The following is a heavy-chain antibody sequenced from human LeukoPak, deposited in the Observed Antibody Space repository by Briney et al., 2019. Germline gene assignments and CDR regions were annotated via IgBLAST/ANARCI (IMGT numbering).Heavy chain of an antibody. CDR2: ISGGGGST. J-gene: IGHJ4*02. D-gene: IGHD3-9*01. V-gene: IGHV3-23*01. Sequence: GGSLRLSCAASGFTFSSYAMSWVRQAPGKGLEWVSAISGGGGSTYYADSVKGRFTISRDISKNTLYLRMNSLRAEDTAIYYCATAYFDWFRFVYWGQGTLVTVSS. CDR3: ATAYFDWFRFVY. CDR1: GFTFSSYA.